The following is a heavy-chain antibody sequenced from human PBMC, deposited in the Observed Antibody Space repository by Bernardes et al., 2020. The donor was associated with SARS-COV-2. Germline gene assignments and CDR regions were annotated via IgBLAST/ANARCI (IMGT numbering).Heavy chain of an antibody. J-gene: IGHJ4*02. V-gene: IGHV4-39*01. D-gene: IGHD1-26*01. CDR1: GGSISSSSYY. CDR3: ARHDEWELLRVDY. Sequence: SETLSLTCTVSGGSISSSSYYWGWIRQPPGKGLEWIGSIYYSGSTYYNPSLKSRVTISVDTSKNQFSLKLSSVTAADTAVYYCARHDEWELLRVDYWGQGTLVTVSS. CDR2: IYYSGST.